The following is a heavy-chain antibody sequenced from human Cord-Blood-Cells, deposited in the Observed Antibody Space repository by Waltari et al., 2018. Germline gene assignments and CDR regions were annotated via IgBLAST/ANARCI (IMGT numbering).Heavy chain of an antibody. CDR2: INHSGNT. D-gene: IGHD7-27*01. J-gene: IGHJ4*02. CDR1: GGSFSGYY. CDR3: ARWETGDVSAFDY. V-gene: IGHV4-34*01. Sequence: QVQLQQWGAGLLKPSETLSLTCAVYGGSFSGYYCCWIREPPGKGLGWIGEINHSGNTNYHPSLKRRVTISGDTAKNQFSLKLSSVTAADTAVYYCARWETGDVSAFDYWGQGTLVTVSS.